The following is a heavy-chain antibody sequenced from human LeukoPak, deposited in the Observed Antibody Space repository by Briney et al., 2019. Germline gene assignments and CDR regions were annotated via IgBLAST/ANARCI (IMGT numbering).Heavy chain of an antibody. CDR1: GYTFTSYD. CDR2: MNPNSGKT. Sequence: ASVKVSCKASGYTFTSYDINWVRHATRQGLEWIGCMNPNSGKTGYAQMFQGSVTMTMNTSIRTAYMELSSLRSEDTAVYYCARVWYCSSPSCRWKRPFDPWGQGTLVTVSS. CDR3: ARVWYCSSPSCRWKRPFDP. V-gene: IGHV1-8*01. D-gene: IGHD2-2*01. J-gene: IGHJ5*02.